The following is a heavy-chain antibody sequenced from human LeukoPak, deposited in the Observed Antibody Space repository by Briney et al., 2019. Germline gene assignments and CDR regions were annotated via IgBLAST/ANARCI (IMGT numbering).Heavy chain of an antibody. J-gene: IGHJ6*02. V-gene: IGHV1-8*01. D-gene: IGHD3-10*01. CDR3: ARGGILVQGVTILYGMDV. Sequence: GASLKVSCKTSGYSFSTFDINWVRQATGQGLEWMGWMNPNSGNTNYKQKFQGRLTMTRDTSISTAYMELSSLRSEDTAVYYCARGGILVQGVTILYGMDVWGQGTTVTVSS. CDR2: MNPNSGNT. CDR1: GYSFSTFD.